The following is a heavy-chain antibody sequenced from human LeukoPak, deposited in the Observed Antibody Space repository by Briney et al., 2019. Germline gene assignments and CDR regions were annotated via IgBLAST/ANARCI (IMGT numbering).Heavy chain of an antibody. D-gene: IGHD2-2*01. CDR2: IYIGGST. V-gene: IGHV3-53*01. J-gene: IGHJ4*02. CDR3: ARGARSCSSTSCFAYHFDY. Sequence: PGGSLRLSCAASGFTVSSNYMTWVRQAPGQGLEGGSIIYIGGSTYYPDSVKGRFTISRDNSKNTVRLEMNSLRAEDTAVYYCARGARSCSSTSCFAYHFDYWGQGTLVTVSS. CDR1: GFTVSSNY.